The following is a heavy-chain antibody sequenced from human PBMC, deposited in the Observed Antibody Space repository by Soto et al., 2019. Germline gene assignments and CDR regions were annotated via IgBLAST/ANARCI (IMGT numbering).Heavy chain of an antibody. J-gene: IGHJ4*02. CDR2: ISYDGSNK. Sequence: QVQLVESGGGVVQPERSLRLPCAASGFTFSSYAMHWVRQAPGKGLEWVAVISYDGSNKYYADSVKGRFTISRDNSKNTLYLQMNSLRAEDTAVYYCARRDSSGYYHFDYWGQGTLVTVSS. CDR3: ARRDSSGYYHFDY. V-gene: IGHV3-30-3*01. CDR1: GFTFSSYA. D-gene: IGHD3-22*01.